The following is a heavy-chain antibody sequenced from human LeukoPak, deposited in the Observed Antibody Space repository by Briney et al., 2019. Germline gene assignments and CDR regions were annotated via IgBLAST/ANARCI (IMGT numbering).Heavy chain of an antibody. Sequence: SETLSLTCTVSGGSISSSGYYWGWIRQPPGKGLEWIASIYYSGSTYYNPSLKSRVTISVDTSKNQLSLKLSSLTAADTAVYYCARHEYSGSYYGLSWFDPWAREPWSPSPQ. CDR1: GGSISSSGYY. CDR2: IYYSGST. J-gene: IGHJ5*02. D-gene: IGHD1-26*01. V-gene: IGHV4-39*01. CDR3: ARHEYSGSYYGLSWFDP.